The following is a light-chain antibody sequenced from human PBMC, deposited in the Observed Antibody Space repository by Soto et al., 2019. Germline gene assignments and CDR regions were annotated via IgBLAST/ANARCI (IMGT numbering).Light chain of an antibody. J-gene: IGKJ1*01. V-gene: IGKV1-17*01. Sequence: DIQMTQSPSSLSASIGDRVTITCRASQAIRDDLGWFQQKAGMAPKRLIYGASSLQSGVPSRFSGSGSGTEFTLTISSLRPEDFATYYCLQYSSYPRTFGQGTKVEIQ. CDR1: QAIRDD. CDR3: LQYSSYPRT. CDR2: GAS.